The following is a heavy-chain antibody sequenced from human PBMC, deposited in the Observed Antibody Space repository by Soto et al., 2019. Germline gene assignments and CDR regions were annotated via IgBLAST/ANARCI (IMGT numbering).Heavy chain of an antibody. Sequence: GASVKVSCKASGYTFTTFAITWVRQAPGQGLEWMGQITVYNGNTNYAQKFQGRVTMTTDTSTSTAYMELRSLRSDDTAVYYCARGTTPNVWGQGTTVTVSS. CDR1: GYTFTTFA. D-gene: IGHD1-26*01. CDR2: ITVYNGNT. V-gene: IGHV1-18*01. CDR3: ARGTTPNV. J-gene: IGHJ6*02.